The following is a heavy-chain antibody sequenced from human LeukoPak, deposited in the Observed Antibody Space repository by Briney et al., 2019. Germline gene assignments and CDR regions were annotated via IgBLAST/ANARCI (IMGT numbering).Heavy chain of an antibody. Sequence: GGSLRLSCAASGFTFSSYSMNWVRQAPGKGLEWISHITHGSTRVFYADSVEGRFTVSRDDAKNSLYLQMNSLRVEDTAVYYCARDPGYSYAIGSWGQGTLVTVSS. CDR2: ITHGSTRV. CDR3: ARDPGYSYAIGS. J-gene: IGHJ4*02. V-gene: IGHV3-48*01. D-gene: IGHD5-18*01. CDR1: GFTFSSYS.